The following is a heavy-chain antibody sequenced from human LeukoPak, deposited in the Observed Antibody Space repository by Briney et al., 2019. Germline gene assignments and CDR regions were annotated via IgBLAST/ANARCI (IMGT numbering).Heavy chain of an antibody. V-gene: IGHV4-59*01. CDR2: IYYSGST. CDR1: GVSISSYY. D-gene: IGHD2-2*01. Sequence: SETLSLTCTVSGVSISSYYWSWIRQPPGKGLEWIGYIYYSGSTNYNPSLKSRVTISVDTSKNQFSLKLSSVTAADTAVYYCARAEVVVPAVNWFDPWGQGTLVTVSS. J-gene: IGHJ5*02. CDR3: ARAEVVVPAVNWFDP.